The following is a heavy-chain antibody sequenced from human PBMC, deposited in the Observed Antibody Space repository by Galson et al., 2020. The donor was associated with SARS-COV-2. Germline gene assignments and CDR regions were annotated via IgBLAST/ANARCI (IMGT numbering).Heavy chain of an antibody. V-gene: IGHV1-8*01. CDR2: MNHNSGNT. Sequence: ASVKVTCKASGCTFTSYDINWVRQATGQGRAWMGWMNHNSGNTGYAQKFQGRVTMTRNTSISTAYMELSSLRAEDTAVYYCARGVGFLVRGVIVGWFDSWGQGTLVTVSS. J-gene: IGHJ5*01. CDR3: ARGVGFLVRGVIVGWFDS. CDR1: GCTFTSYD. D-gene: IGHD3-10*01.